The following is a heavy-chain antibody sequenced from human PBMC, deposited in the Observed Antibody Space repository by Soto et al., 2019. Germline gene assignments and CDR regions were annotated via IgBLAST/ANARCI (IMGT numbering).Heavy chain of an antibody. D-gene: IGHD3-16*01. CDR1: GFSFDDHT. J-gene: IGHJ6*03. CDR2: ISWNSGKT. CDR3: VKDRGTRWRPFYFSDMDV. V-gene: IGHV3-9*01. Sequence: EVQLEESGGGLVQPGTSLRLSCEASGFSFDDHTMHWVRQVPGQGLEWVSGISWNSGKTVYSDSVKGRFIISRDNDKNSVFLQMTSLRPEYTASYYCVKDRGTRWRPFYFSDMDVWGKGTTVAVSS.